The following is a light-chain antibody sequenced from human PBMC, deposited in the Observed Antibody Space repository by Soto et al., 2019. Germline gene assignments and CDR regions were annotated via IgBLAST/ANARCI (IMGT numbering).Light chain of an antibody. CDR1: SSDVGAYNV. Sequence: QSALTQPPSASGSPGQSVTISCTGTSSDVGAYNVVSWYQQHAGKAPKLIIYEVARRPSGVPDRFSGSKSGNTASLTVSGLQAEDEADYYCISYAVSASNVFGTGTKLTVL. CDR2: EVA. J-gene: IGLJ1*01. V-gene: IGLV2-8*01. CDR3: ISYAVSASNV.